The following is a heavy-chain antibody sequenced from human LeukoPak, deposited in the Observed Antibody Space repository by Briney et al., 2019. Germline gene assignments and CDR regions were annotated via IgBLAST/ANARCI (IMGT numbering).Heavy chain of an antibody. CDR1: GGSISSYY. Sequence: SETLSLTCTVSGGSISSYYWSWIRQPAGKRLEWIGRSYTSGSTNYNPSLESRVTMSVDTAKNQFSLKLSSVTAADTAVYYCAREPSTVTSRALDYWGQGTLVTVSS. V-gene: IGHV4-4*07. J-gene: IGHJ4*02. D-gene: IGHD4-11*01. CDR3: AREPSTVTSRALDY. CDR2: SYTSGST.